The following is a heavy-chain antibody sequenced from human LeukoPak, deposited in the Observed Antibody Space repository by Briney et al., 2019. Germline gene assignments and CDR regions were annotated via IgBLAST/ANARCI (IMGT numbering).Heavy chain of an antibody. Sequence: ASVKVSCKASGYTFTGYYMHWVRQAPGQGLEWMGWINPNSGGTNYAQKFQGRVTMTRDTSISTAYMELSRLRSDDTAVYYRARGRYDYVWGSYAEIDYWGQGTLVTVSS. V-gene: IGHV1-2*02. CDR2: INPNSGGT. CDR1: GYTFTGYY. D-gene: IGHD3-16*01. CDR3: ARGRYDYVWGSYAEIDY. J-gene: IGHJ4*02.